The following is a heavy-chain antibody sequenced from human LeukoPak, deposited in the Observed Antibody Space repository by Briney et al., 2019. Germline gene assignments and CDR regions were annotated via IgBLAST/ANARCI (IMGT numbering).Heavy chain of an antibody. V-gene: IGHV3-30*02. CDR2: IRYDGSNK. Sequence: GGSLRLSCAASGFTFSSHWMTWVRQAPGKGLEWVAFIRYDGSNKYYADSVKGRFTISRDNSKNTLYLQMNSLRAEDTAVYYCAKDGCTNGVCFFDYWGQGTLVTVSS. CDR1: GFTFSSHW. CDR3: AKDGCTNGVCFFDY. J-gene: IGHJ4*02. D-gene: IGHD2-8*01.